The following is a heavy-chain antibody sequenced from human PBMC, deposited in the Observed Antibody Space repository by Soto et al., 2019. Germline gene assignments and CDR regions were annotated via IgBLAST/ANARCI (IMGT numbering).Heavy chain of an antibody. CDR1: GFTFSSYA. D-gene: IGHD6-19*01. V-gene: IGHV3-23*01. CDR2: ISGSGGST. J-gene: IGHJ3*02. Sequence: EVQLLESGGGLVQPGGSLRLSSAASGFTFSSYAMSWVREAPGKGLEWVSAISGSGGSTYYADSVKGRFTISRDNSKNTLYLQMNSLRAEDTAVYYCAKGERQLLAGKDAFDIWGQGTMVTVSS. CDR3: AKGERQLLAGKDAFDI.